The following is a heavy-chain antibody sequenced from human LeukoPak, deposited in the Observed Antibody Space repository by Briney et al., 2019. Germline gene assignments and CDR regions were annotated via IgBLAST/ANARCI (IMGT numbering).Heavy chain of an antibody. D-gene: IGHD2-2*01. CDR1: GGSISSGGYY. V-gene: IGHV4-31*03. CDR3: ASSNPGYCSSTSCYLYYYYGMDV. Sequence: NPSETLSLTCTVSGGSISSGGYYWNWIRQHPGKGLEWIGYIYYSGVTYYNPSLKSRVTISVDTSKNQFSLKLTSVTAADTAVYYSASSNPGYCSSTSCYLYYYYGMDVWGQGTTVTVSS. J-gene: IGHJ6*02. CDR2: IYYSGVT.